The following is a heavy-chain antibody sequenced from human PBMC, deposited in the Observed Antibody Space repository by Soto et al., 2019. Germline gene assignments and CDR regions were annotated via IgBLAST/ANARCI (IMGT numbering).Heavy chain of an antibody. CDR3: AGDGREGCSSTSCYSEVDV. V-gene: IGHV3-33*01. D-gene: IGHD2-2*02. Sequence: GGSLRLSCAASGFTFSSYGMHWVRQAPGKGLEWVAVIWYDGSNKYYADSVKGRFTISRDNSKNTLYLQMNSLRAEDTAVYYCAGDGREGCSSTSCYSEVDVWGQGTTVTVSS. CDR1: GFTFSSYG. J-gene: IGHJ6*02. CDR2: IWYDGSNK.